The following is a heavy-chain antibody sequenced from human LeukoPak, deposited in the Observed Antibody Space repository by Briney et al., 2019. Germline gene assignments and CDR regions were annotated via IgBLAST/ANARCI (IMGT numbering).Heavy chain of an antibody. D-gene: IGHD6-13*01. CDR2: MNPNSGNT. Sequence: ASVKVSCKASGYTFTSYDINWVRQATGQGLEWMGWMNPNSGNTGYAQKFQGRVTITRNTSISTAYMELSSLRSEDTAVYYCARHVKAAGTGDFDYWGQGTLVTVSS. V-gene: IGHV1-8*03. J-gene: IGHJ4*02. CDR3: ARHVKAAGTGDFDY. CDR1: GYTFTSYD.